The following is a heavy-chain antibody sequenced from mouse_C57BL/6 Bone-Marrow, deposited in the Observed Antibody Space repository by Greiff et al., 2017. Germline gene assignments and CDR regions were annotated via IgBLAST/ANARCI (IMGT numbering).Heavy chain of an antibody. V-gene: IGHV14-3*01. CDR2: IDPANGNT. CDR1: GFNIKNTY. J-gene: IGHJ2*01. Sequence: VQLQQSVAELVRPGASVKLSCTASGFNIKNTYMHWVKQRPEQGLEWIGRIDPANGNTKYAPKFQGKATITADPSSNTAYLQLSSLTSEDTAIYYCARAHFYDGYYGYFDYWGQGTTLTVSS. CDR3: ARAHFYDGYYGYFDY. D-gene: IGHD2-3*01.